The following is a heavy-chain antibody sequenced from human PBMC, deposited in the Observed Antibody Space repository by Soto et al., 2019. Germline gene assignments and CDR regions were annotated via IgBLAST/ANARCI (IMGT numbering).Heavy chain of an antibody. V-gene: IGHV5-51*01. Sequence: PGESLRVSCQFSGYTFSNFWIAWVRQWPGKGLEYMGIIYPGDSETRYSPSFHGKVTISADRSIGTAYLQWSSLEASDSAFYFCARSPRSSPYFDYCGQGALVTVSS. D-gene: IGHD6-13*01. J-gene: IGHJ4*02. CDR3: ARSPRSSPYFDY. CDR2: IYPGDSET. CDR1: GYTFSNFW.